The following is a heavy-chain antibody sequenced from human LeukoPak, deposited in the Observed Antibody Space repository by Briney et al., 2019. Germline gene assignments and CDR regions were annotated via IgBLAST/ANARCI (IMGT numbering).Heavy chain of an antibody. D-gene: IGHD6-19*01. CDR3: ASGYSGYSSGWYEVY. Sequence: SETLSLTCTVSGGSISSSSYYWGWIRQPPGKGLEWIGSIYYSGSTCYNPSLKSRVTISVDTSKNQFSLKLSSVTAADTAVYYCASGYSGYSSGWYEVYWGQGTLVTVSS. CDR2: IYYSGST. V-gene: IGHV4-39*01. J-gene: IGHJ4*02. CDR1: GGSISSSSYY.